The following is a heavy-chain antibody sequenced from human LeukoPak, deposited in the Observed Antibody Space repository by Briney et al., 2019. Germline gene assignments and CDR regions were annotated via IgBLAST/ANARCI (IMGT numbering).Heavy chain of an antibody. D-gene: IGHD3-16*02. Sequence: ASVKVSCKASGYTFTSYDINWVRQATGQGLEWMGWMNPNSGNTGYAQKFQGRVTMTRNTSISTAYMELRSLRSDDTAVYYCARSEYDYVWGSYRYTHFDYWGQGTLVTVSS. V-gene: IGHV1-8*01. CDR1: GYTFTSYD. CDR3: ARSEYDYVWGSYRYTHFDY. J-gene: IGHJ4*02. CDR2: MNPNSGNT.